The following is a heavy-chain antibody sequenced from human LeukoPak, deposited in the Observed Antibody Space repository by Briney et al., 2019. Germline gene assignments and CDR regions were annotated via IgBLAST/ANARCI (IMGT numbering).Heavy chain of an antibody. Sequence: SVKVSCKASGGTFSIYAISWVRQAPGQGLEWMGGIIPIFGTANYAQKFQGRVTITADESTSTAYMELSSLRSDDTAVYYCARVVTLVRDNWFDPWGQGTLVTVSS. CDR1: GGTFSIYA. CDR3: ARVVTLVRDNWFDP. J-gene: IGHJ5*02. CDR2: IIPIFGTA. D-gene: IGHD3-10*01. V-gene: IGHV1-69*13.